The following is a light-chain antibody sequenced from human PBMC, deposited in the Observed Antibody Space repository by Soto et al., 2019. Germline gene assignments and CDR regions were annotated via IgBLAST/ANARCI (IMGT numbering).Light chain of an antibody. CDR1: SSDVGGYKY. CDR2: DVS. Sequence: QSVLTQPASVSGSPGQSITISCTGTSSDVGGYKYVSWYQQHPGKAPKLIIYDVSDRPSGVSNRFSGSKSGNTASLTISGLQPDDEADYYCSSYTSSSTSYVFGTGTKVTVL. V-gene: IGLV2-14*03. CDR3: SSYTSSSTSYV. J-gene: IGLJ1*01.